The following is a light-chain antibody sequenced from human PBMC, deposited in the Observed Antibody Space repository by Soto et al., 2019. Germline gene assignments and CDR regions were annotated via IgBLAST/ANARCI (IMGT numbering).Light chain of an antibody. CDR1: QSVSSTF. V-gene: IGKV3-20*01. CDR3: QHYGGSFI. CDR2: GAS. J-gene: IGKJ3*01. Sequence: DIVLTQSPGTLSLSPGERATLSCRASQSVSSTFFAWYQQKPGQAPRLLMFGASNRATGIPDRFSGSGSGTDFTLTISRLEPEDFAMYYCQHYGGSFIFGPGTKVDIK.